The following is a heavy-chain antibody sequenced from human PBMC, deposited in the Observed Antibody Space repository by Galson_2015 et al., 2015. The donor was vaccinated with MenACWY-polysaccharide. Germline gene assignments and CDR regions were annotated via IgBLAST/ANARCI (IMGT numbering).Heavy chain of an antibody. D-gene: IGHD3-22*01. Sequence: SVKVSCKASGYTFTSYGISWVRQAPGQGLEWMGWISAYNGNTNYAQKLQGRVTMTTDTSTSTAYMELRSLRSDDTAVYYCARDPTLYDSSGYYLGDWFDPWGQGTLATVSS. CDR1: GYTFTSYG. CDR3: ARDPTLYDSSGYYLGDWFDP. J-gene: IGHJ5*02. CDR2: ISAYNGNT. V-gene: IGHV1-18*01.